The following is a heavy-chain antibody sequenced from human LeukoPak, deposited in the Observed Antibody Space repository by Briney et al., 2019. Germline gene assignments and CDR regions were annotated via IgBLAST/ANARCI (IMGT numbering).Heavy chain of an antibody. Sequence: QPGRSLRLFCAVSGFTFSNYGMHWVRQAPGKGLEWVAVISYDGSNKYYADSVKGRFTISRDNSKNTLYLQMNSLRAEDTAVYYCAKQKDYGDYYYFDYWGQGTLVTVSS. CDR1: GFTFSNYG. D-gene: IGHD4-17*01. V-gene: IGHV3-30*18. J-gene: IGHJ4*02. CDR3: AKQKDYGDYYYFDY. CDR2: ISYDGSNK.